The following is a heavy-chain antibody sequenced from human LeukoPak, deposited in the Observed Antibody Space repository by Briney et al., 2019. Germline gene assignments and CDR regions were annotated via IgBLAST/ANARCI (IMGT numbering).Heavy chain of an antibody. Sequence: GASVKVSCKASGYTFTSYGISWVRQAPGQGLEWMGWISAYNGNTNYAQKLQGRVTMTTDTSTSTAYMELRSLRSDDTAVYYCAREGGVVGDLNDYGDLTGWWYFDLWGRGTLVTVSS. J-gene: IGHJ2*01. CDR2: ISAYNGNT. V-gene: IGHV1-18*01. CDR3: AREGGVVGDLNDYGDLTGWWYFDL. CDR1: GYTFTSYG. D-gene: IGHD4-17*01.